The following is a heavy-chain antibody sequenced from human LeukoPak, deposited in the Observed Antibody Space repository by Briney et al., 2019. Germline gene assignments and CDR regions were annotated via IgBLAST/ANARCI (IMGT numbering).Heavy chain of an antibody. Sequence: SEALSLTCTVSGGSISSGSYYWSWIRQPPGKGLEWIGEINHSGSTNYNPSLKSRVTISVDTSKNQFSLKLSSVTAADTAVYYCARDGSSWHRPNDYWGQGTLVTVSS. CDR2: INHSGST. D-gene: IGHD6-13*01. CDR3: ARDGSSWHRPNDY. J-gene: IGHJ4*02. V-gene: IGHV4-39*07. CDR1: GGSISSGSYY.